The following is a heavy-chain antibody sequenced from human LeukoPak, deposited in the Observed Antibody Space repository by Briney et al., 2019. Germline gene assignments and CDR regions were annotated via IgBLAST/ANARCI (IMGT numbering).Heavy chain of an antibody. D-gene: IGHD6-25*01. Sequence: SETLSLTCAVYGGSFSGYYWSWIRQPPGEGLEWIGEINHSGSTNYNPSLKSRVTISVDTSKNQFSLKLSSVTAADTAVYYCARIAAAGTIDYWGQGTLVTVSS. J-gene: IGHJ4*02. V-gene: IGHV4-34*01. CDR3: ARIAAAGTIDY. CDR1: GGSFSGYY. CDR2: INHSGST.